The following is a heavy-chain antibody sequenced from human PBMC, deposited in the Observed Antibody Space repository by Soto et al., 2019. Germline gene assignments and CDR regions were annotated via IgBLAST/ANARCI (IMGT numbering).Heavy chain of an antibody. J-gene: IGHJ6*02. CDR3: ARDLTPSRGDLGGMDV. D-gene: IGHD3-16*01. Sequence: GGSLRLSCVGSGFTFSTYNMNWVRQAPGKGLEWVSSISSSTKTYNADSVKGRFTISRDNAKNSLYLQMNSLRAEDTAVYYCARDLTPSRGDLGGMDVWGQGTTVTAP. CDR1: GFTFSTYN. CDR2: ISSSTKT. V-gene: IGHV3-21*01.